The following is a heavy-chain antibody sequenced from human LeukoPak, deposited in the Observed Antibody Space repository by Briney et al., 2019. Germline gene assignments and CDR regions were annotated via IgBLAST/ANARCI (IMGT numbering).Heavy chain of an antibody. J-gene: IGHJ4*02. Sequence: PSETLSLTCAVYGGSFSGYYWSWIRQPPGKGLEWIGEINHSGSTNYNPSLKSRVTLSLDTSKNQFSLKLSSVTAADTAVYYCATDSSGYYPRYWGQGTLVTVSS. CDR2: INHSGST. CDR3: ATDSSGYYPRY. D-gene: IGHD3-22*01. CDR1: GGSFSGYY. V-gene: IGHV4-34*01.